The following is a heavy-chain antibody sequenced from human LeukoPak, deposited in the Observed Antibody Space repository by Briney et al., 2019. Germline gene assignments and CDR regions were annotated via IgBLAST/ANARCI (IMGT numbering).Heavy chain of an antibody. CDR2: LSSSSNYI. D-gene: IGHD3-3*01. V-gene: IGHV3-21*01. Sequence: KPGGSLRLSCAASGFTFSSYSMNWVRQAPGKGLEWVSSLSSSSNYIYYADSVKGRFTISRDNAKNSLYLQMNSLRAEDTAVYYCAREIFGETDAFDIWGQGTMVTVSS. CDR3: AREIFGETDAFDI. J-gene: IGHJ3*02. CDR1: GFTFSSYS.